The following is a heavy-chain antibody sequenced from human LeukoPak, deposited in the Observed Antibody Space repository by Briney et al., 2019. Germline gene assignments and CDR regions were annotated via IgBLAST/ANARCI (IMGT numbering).Heavy chain of an antibody. CDR2: VHLSGTS. CDR1: GGSILTTNW. V-gene: IGHV4-4*02. Sequence: TSGTLSLTCAVSGGSILTTNWWSWVRQPPGKGLEWIGEVHLSGTSNYNPSLKSRVSMSIDKSKNQPSLKLTSVTAADTAMYYCARESGAFSPFGFWGQGTLVTVSS. D-gene: IGHD1-26*01. J-gene: IGHJ4*02. CDR3: ARESGAFSPFGF.